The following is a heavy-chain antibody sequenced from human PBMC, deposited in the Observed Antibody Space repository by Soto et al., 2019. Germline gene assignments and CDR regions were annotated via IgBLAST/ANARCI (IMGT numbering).Heavy chain of an antibody. V-gene: IGHV1-2*04. D-gene: IGHD2-8*01. CDR2: INPKSGGT. CDR1: GYSFTDYH. J-gene: IGHJ6*02. Sequence: ASVKVSCKASGYSFTDYHIHWVRQAPGQGVEWLGRINPKSGGTSTAQKFQGWVTMTTDTSISTASMELTRLTSDDTAIYYCARGDSTDCSNGVCSFFYNHDMDVWGQ. CDR3: ARGDSTDCSNGVCSFFYNHDMDV.